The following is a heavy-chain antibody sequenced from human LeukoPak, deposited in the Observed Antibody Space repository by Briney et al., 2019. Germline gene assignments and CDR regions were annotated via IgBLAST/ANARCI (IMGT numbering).Heavy chain of an antibody. D-gene: IGHD3-3*01. V-gene: IGHV1-24*01. CDR3: ATGLGFWSGYHYYMDV. CDR2: FDPEDGET. CDR1: GYTLTELS. J-gene: IGHJ6*03. Sequence: AASVKVSCKVSGYTLTELSMHWVRQAPGKGLEWMGGFDPEDGETIYAQKFQGRVTMTEDTSTDTAYMELSSLRSEDTAVYYCATGLGFWSGYHYYMDVWGKGTTVTVSS.